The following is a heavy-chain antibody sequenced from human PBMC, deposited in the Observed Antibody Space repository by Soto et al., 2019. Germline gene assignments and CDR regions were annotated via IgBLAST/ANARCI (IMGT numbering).Heavy chain of an antibody. CDR3: ANRDTAMVTRYYYGMDV. V-gene: IGHV3-23*01. D-gene: IGHD5-18*01. CDR1: GFTFSSYA. CDR2: ISGSGGST. J-gene: IGHJ6*02. Sequence: PGGSLRLSCAASGFTFSSYAMSWVRQAPGKGLEWVSAISGSGGSTYYADSVKGRFTISRDNSKNTLYLQMNSLRAEDTAVYYCANRDTAMVTRYYYGMDVWGQGTTVTVSS.